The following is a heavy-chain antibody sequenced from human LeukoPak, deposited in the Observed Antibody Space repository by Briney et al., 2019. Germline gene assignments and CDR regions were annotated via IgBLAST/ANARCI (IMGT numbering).Heavy chain of an antibody. CDR3: ARDRSGAVAASSFDY. V-gene: IGHV1-2*02. Sequence: ASVEVSCKASGYTFTGYYMHWVRQAPGQGLEWMGWINPNSGGTNYAQKFQGRVTMTRDTSISTAYMELSRLRSDDTAVYYCARDRSGAVAASSFDYWGQGTLVTVSS. CDR1: GYTFTGYY. CDR2: INPNSGGT. D-gene: IGHD6-19*01. J-gene: IGHJ4*02.